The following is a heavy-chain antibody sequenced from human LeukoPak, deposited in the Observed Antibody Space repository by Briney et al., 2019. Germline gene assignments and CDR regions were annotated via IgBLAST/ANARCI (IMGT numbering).Heavy chain of an antibody. Sequence: GGSLRLSCAASGYTFSNFAMSWVRQAPGKGLEWVSGLSGSGGNTYYADSVKGRFTISRDNSNNTLYLQMNSLTADDTAVYYCAKFQGATYYNWYMDVWGKGTTVTVSS. D-gene: IGHD4/OR15-4a*01. CDR2: LSGSGGNT. V-gene: IGHV3-23*01. J-gene: IGHJ6*03. CDR1: GYTFSNFA. CDR3: AKFQGATYYNWYMDV.